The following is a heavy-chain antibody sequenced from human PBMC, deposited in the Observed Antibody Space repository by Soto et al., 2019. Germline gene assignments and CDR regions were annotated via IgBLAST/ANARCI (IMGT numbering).Heavy chain of an antibody. V-gene: IGHV1-3*01. D-gene: IGHD6-19*01. Sequence: QVQLVQSGAEVKKPGASVKVSCKASGYTFTSYAMHWVRQAPGQRLEWMGWINAGNGNTKYSQKFQGRVTITRDTSASTAYMELSSLRSEDTAVYYCARETNVGVAGTAEYFPHWGQGTLVTVSS. CDR3: ARETNVGVAGTAEYFPH. J-gene: IGHJ1*01. CDR1: GYTFTSYA. CDR2: INAGNGNT.